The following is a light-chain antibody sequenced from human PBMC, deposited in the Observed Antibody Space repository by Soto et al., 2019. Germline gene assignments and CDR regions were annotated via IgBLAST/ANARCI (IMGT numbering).Light chain of an antibody. J-gene: IGKJ4*01. V-gene: IGKV4-1*01. CDR3: QQYDRTPLT. Sequence: DIVMTQSPDSLAESLGERATINCKSSQNLLYSSNNKNYLAWYQQKPGQPPKLLIYWASTRESGVPDRFSGSGSGTDFTLSISSLQAEDVAVYYCQQYDRTPLTFGGGTKVEIK. CDR2: WAS. CDR1: QNLLYSSNNKNY.